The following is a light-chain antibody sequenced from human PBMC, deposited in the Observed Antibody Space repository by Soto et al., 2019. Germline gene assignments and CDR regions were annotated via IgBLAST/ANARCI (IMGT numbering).Light chain of an antibody. CDR2: GSS. V-gene: IGKV3-20*01. CDR1: QNIRSNY. Sequence: EIVLTQSPGTLSLSPGERATLSCRASQNIRSNYVAWYQQKPGQAPRLLIFGSSSTATGIPDRFSASGSGTDFTLTISRLEPEDFAVYYCEQYNSWPPLYTFGQGTKLEIK. J-gene: IGKJ2*01. CDR3: EQYNSWPPLYT.